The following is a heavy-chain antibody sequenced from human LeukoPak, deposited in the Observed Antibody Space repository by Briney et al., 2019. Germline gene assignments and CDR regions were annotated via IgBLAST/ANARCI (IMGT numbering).Heavy chain of an antibody. J-gene: IGHJ5*02. CDR2: IYTSGST. Sequence: SETLSLTCTVSGGSISSYYWSWIRQPAGKGLEWIGRIYTSGSTNYNPSLKSRVTISVDASKNQFSLNLTSVTAADTAVYYCARDSRISWFFLWGQGPLVTVSS. D-gene: IGHD2-2*01. CDR3: ARDSRISWFFL. CDR1: GGSISSYY. V-gene: IGHV4-4*07.